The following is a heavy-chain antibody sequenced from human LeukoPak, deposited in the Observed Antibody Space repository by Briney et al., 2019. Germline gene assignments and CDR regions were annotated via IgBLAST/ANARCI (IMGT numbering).Heavy chain of an antibody. Sequence: SETLSLTCTVSGGSIISSSYYWGWIRQPPGKGLEWIGSIYYSGSTYYNPSLKSRVTISVDTSKNQFSLKLSSVTAADTAVYYCARGGAARPIPFDYWGQGTLVTVSS. CDR1: GGSIISSSYY. J-gene: IGHJ4*02. V-gene: IGHV4-39*07. CDR3: ARGGAARPIPFDY. D-gene: IGHD6-6*01. CDR2: IYYSGST.